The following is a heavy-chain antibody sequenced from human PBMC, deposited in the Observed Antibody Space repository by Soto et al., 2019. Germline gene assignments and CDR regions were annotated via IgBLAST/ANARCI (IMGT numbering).Heavy chain of an antibody. CDR2: IIPIFGTA. CDR3: VGGYPDKVDY. V-gene: IGHV1-69*12. CDR1: GGTFSSYA. Sequence: QVQLVQSGAEVKKPGSSVKVSCKASGGTFSSYAISWVRQAPGKGREWMGGIIPIFGTANYAQKFQGRVTITADEATSTGYMEVSSLRSEDTAVYYCVGGYPDKVDYCGQGTLVTVSS. D-gene: IGHD3-22*01. J-gene: IGHJ4*02.